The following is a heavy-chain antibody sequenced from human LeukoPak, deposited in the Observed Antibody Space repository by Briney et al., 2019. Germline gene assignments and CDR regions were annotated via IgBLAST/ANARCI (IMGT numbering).Heavy chain of an antibody. Sequence: ASVKVSCKASGYTFTGYYMHWVRQAPGQGLEWMGWINPNSGGTNYAQKFQGRVTMTRDTSISTAYMELSRLRSDDTAVYYCARDLGDFWSGFDYWGQGTLVTVSS. CDR3: ARDLGDFWSGFDY. J-gene: IGHJ4*02. CDR2: INPNSGGT. D-gene: IGHD3-3*01. V-gene: IGHV1-2*02. CDR1: GYTFTGYY.